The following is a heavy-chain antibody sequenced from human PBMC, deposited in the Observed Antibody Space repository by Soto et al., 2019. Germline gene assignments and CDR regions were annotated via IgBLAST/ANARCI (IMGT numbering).Heavy chain of an antibody. J-gene: IGHJ4*02. CDR3: ARDPAYSSFDH. V-gene: IGHV3-7*01. D-gene: IGHD6-13*01. Sequence: DVQLVESGGGLVQPGGSLRLSCAASGLSFSESWMSWVRQAPGKGLEFVANIKEDGSVRNYVDSVKGRFTISGDNAKNSVYLQMNSLRDEDTAVYYCARDPAYSSFDHWGQGTLVTVSS. CDR1: GLSFSESW. CDR2: IKEDGSVR.